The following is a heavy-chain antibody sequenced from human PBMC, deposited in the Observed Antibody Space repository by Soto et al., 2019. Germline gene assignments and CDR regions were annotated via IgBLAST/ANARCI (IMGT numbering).Heavy chain of an antibody. CDR3: AKWSYSSSWYEGGAKPYNWFDP. V-gene: IGHV3-30*18. CDR1: GFTFSSYG. D-gene: IGHD6-13*01. CDR2: ISYDGSNK. J-gene: IGHJ5*02. Sequence: QVQLVESGGGVVQPGRSLRLSCAASGFTFSSYGMHWVRQAPGKGLEWVAVISYDGSNKYYADSVKGRFTIYRDNSKNTLYLQMNSLRAEDTAVYYCAKWSYSSSWYEGGAKPYNWFDPWGQGTLVTVSS.